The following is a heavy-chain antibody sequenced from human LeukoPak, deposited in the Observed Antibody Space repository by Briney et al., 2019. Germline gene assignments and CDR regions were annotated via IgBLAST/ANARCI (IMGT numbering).Heavy chain of an antibody. J-gene: IGHJ4*02. CDR1: GGSVSSGGYH. CDR3: ARQENGSGSYLSYFDY. CDR2: IYHSGSA. D-gene: IGHD3-10*01. V-gene: IGHV4-61*08. Sequence: SETLSLTCSVSGGSVSSGGYHWSWIRQPPGKGLEWIGYIYHSGSANYNPSLKSRVTISVDTSKNQFSLKLSSVTAADTAVYYCARQENGSGSYLSYFDYWGQGTLVTVSS.